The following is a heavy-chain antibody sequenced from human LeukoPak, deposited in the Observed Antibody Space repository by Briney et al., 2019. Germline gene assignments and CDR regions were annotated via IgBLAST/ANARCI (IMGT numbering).Heavy chain of an antibody. D-gene: IGHD6-19*01. V-gene: IGHV3-21*01. CDR1: GFTFGDYA. CDR3: ARVRSGWYEDY. CDR2: ISSSNSYI. Sequence: GGSLRLSCTASGFTFGDYAMSWFRQAPGKGLEWVSYISSSNSYIYYADSVKGRFTISRDNAKNSLYLQMNSLRAEDTAVYYCARVRSGWYEDYWGQGTLVTVSS. J-gene: IGHJ4*02.